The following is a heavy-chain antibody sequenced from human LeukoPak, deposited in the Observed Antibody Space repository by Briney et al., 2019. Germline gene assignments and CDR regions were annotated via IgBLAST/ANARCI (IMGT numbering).Heavy chain of an antibody. D-gene: IGHD4-17*01. V-gene: IGHV3-21*01. J-gene: IGHJ4*02. CDR2: ISSSSSYI. CDR3: ARDLTVTTSYFDY. CDR1: GFTFSSYS. Sequence: GGSLRLSCAASGFTFSSYSMNWVRQAPRKGLEWVSSISSSSSYIYYADSVKGRFTISRDNAKNSLYLQMNSLRAEDTAVYYCARDLTVTTSYFDYWGQGTLVTVSS.